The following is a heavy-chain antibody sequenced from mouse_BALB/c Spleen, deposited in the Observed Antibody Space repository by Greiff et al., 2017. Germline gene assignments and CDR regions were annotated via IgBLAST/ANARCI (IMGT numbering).Heavy chain of an antibody. D-gene: IGHD4-1*01. CDR2: IYPGNVNT. V-gene: IGHV1S56*01. CDR1: GYTFTSYY. Sequence: VQLQQSGPELVKPGASVRISCKASGYTFTSYYIHWVKQRPGQGLEWIGWIYPGNVNTKYNEKFKGKATLTADKSSSTAYMQLSSLTSEDSAVYFCANWGRYENMDYWGQGTSVTVSS. CDR3: ANWGRYENMDY. J-gene: IGHJ4*01.